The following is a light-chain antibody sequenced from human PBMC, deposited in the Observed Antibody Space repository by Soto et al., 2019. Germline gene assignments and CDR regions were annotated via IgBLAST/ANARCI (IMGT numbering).Light chain of an antibody. V-gene: IGKV1-5*03. J-gene: IGKJ5*01. CDR3: QQVNTYPQIT. CDR1: QTISSW. CDR2: KAS. Sequence: DIQMTQSPSTLSASVGDRVTITCRASQTISSWLAWYQQKPGKAPKLLIYKASTLKSGVPSRFSGSGSGTEFTLTISSLQPDDFATYYCQQVNTYPQITFGQGTRLEIK.